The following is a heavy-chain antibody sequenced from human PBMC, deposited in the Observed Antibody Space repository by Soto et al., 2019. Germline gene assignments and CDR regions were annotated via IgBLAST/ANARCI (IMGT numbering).Heavy chain of an antibody. CDR2: IWDDGSNK. CDR3: ARDQPWLVRFYFDF. D-gene: IGHD6-19*01. CDR1: GFTFSSYG. Sequence: QVQLVESGGGVVQPGNSLRLSCAASGFTFSSYGMHWVRQAPGKGLEWVAVIWDDGSNKYYADSVKGRFTISRDNSKNTLYLQMSRLRAEDTAVYYCARDQPWLVRFYFDFWGQGTLVTVSS. J-gene: IGHJ4*02. V-gene: IGHV3-33*01.